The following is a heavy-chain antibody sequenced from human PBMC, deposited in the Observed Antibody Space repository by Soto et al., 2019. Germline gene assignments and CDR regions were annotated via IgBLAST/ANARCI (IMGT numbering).Heavy chain of an antibody. CDR3: ARVPTTSSGWYVSWFDP. Sequence: QVQLVQSGAEVKKPGSSVKVSCTASGGTFSSYAISWVRQAPGQGLEWMGGIIPIFGTANYAQKFQGRVTITADESTSTADMELSSLRSEDTAVYYCARVPTTSSGWYVSWFDPWGQGTLVTVSS. CDR1: GGTFSSYA. V-gene: IGHV1-69*12. J-gene: IGHJ5*02. CDR2: IIPIFGTA. D-gene: IGHD6-13*01.